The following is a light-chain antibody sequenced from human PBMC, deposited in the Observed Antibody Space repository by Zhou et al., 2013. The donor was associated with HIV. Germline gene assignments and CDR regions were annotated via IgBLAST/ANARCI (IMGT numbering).Light chain of an antibody. CDR2: DAS. V-gene: IGKV3-11*01. CDR3: QQRRNWPLIT. J-gene: IGKJ4*01. Sequence: EIVMTQSPATLSVSPGERATLSCRASQSVSSNLAWYQQKPGRAPRLLIYDASNRATGIPARFSGSGSGTDFTLTISSLEPEDFAVYYCQQRRNWPLITFGGGTKVEIK. CDR1: QSVSSN.